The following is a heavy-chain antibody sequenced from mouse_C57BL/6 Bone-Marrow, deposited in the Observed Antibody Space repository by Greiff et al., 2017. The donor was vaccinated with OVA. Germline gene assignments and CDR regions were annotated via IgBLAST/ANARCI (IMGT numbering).Heavy chain of an antibody. CDR1: GFNIKDYS. CDR3: TTTVVDLDY. D-gene: IGHD1-1*01. V-gene: IGHV14-1*01. J-gene: IGHJ2*01. CDR2: LDPEDGDT. Sequence: EVQLQESGAELVRPGASVKLSCTASGFNIKDYSMHWVKQRPEQGLEWIGMLDPEDGDTEYAPKFPGKATMTADTSSITAYMQISSLTSEDTAVYYCTTTVVDLDYWGQGTTLTVSS.